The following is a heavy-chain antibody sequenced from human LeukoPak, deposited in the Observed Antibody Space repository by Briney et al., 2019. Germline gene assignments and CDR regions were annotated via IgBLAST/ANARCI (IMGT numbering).Heavy chain of an antibody. CDR2: INRDGSST. Sequence: GGSLRLSCAASGFTFSTYWMHWVRQAPGKGPVWVSRINRDGSSTSYADSVKGRFTISRDNAKNTLYLQMNSLRAEDTAVYYCARDRETYYDILTGYYTLGDAFDIWGQGTMVTVSS. CDR3: ARDRETYYDILTGYYTLGDAFDI. CDR1: GFTFSTYW. J-gene: IGHJ3*02. D-gene: IGHD3-9*01. V-gene: IGHV3-74*01.